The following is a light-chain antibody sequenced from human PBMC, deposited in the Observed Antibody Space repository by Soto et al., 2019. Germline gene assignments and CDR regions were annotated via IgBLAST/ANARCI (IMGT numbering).Light chain of an antibody. CDR2: DTF. V-gene: IGKV3-11*01. J-gene: IGKJ5*01. CDR1: QNIDYY. Sequence: PGESATLSCRASQNIDYYLHLYQQKPGQSPRLVIYDTFNRATGIPARLSGSGSGTDFTLTISSLEPEDFAVYYCQQRMNWPLNFGQGTRLEIK. CDR3: QQRMNWPLN.